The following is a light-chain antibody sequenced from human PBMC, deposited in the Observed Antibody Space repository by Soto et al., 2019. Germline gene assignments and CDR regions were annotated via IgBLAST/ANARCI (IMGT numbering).Light chain of an antibody. CDR1: NIGSKS. CDR3: QVWDSSSDHVV. Sequence: SYELTQPPSVSVAPGPTARITCGGTNIGSKSVHWYQQKPGQAPVLVVCDDSDRPSGIPERFSGSNSGNTATLTISRVEAGDEADYYCQVWDSSSDHVVFGGGTKLTVL. V-gene: IGLV3-21*02. CDR2: DDS. J-gene: IGLJ2*01.